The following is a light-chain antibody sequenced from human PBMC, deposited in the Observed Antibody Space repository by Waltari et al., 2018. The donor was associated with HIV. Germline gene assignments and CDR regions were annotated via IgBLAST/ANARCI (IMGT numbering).Light chain of an antibody. Sequence: DIVMTQSPDSLAVSLGARATINCKSSQSLLYSANNKNYLAWSQQKPGPPPKLLIYWASTLEAGVPDRFSGSGSGTDFTLTISSLQADDVAVYYCHQYFSAPWTFGQGTKVEIK. CDR2: WAS. CDR1: QSLLYSANNKNY. CDR3: HQYFSAPWT. V-gene: IGKV4-1*01. J-gene: IGKJ1*01.